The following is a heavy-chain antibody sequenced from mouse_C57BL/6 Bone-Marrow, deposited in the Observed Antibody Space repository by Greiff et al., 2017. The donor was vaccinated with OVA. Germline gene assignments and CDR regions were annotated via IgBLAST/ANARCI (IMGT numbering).Heavy chain of an antibody. Sequence: VKLQQPGAELVMPGASVKLSCKASGYTFTSYWMHWVKQRPGQGLEWIGEIDPSDSYTNYNQKFKGKSTLTVDKSSSTAYMQLSSLTSEDSAVYYCARDYDGYPGWFAYWGQGTLVTVSA. V-gene: IGHV1-69*01. CDR3: ARDYDGYPGWFAY. D-gene: IGHD2-3*01. CDR1: GYTFTSYW. J-gene: IGHJ3*01. CDR2: IDPSDSYT.